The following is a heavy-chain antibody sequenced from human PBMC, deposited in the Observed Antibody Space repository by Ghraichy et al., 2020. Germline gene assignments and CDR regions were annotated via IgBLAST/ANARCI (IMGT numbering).Heavy chain of an antibody. CDR1: GGTFSSYA. CDR3: ARLSMVIGHYYYGMDV. Sequence: SVKVSCKASGGTFSSYAISWVRQAPGQGLEWMGGIIPILGIANYAQKFQGRVTITADKSTSTAYMELSSLRSEDTAVYYCARLSMVIGHYYYGMDVWGQGTTVTVSS. D-gene: IGHD5-18*01. V-gene: IGHV1-69*10. CDR2: IIPILGIA. J-gene: IGHJ6*02.